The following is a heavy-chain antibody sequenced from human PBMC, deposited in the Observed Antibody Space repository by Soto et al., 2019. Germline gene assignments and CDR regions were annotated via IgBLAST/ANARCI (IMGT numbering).Heavy chain of an antibody. Sequence: QVQLVQSGAEVKKPGSSVKVSCKASGGTFSSYTISWVRQAPGQGLEWMGRIIPILGIANYAQKFQGRVTITADKSTSTAYMELSSLRSEDTAVYYCARGVSATVSLAFYYWGQGTLVTVSA. V-gene: IGHV1-69*02. CDR3: ARGVSATVSLAFYY. D-gene: IGHD4-17*01. J-gene: IGHJ4*02. CDR2: IIPILGIA. CDR1: GGTFSSYT.